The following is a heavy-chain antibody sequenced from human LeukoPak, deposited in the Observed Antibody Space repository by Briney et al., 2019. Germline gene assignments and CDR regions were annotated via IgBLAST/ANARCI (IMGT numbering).Heavy chain of an antibody. D-gene: IGHD3-16*01. Sequence: GESLKISCAASGFTFSSYWMSWVRQAPGKGLEWVANIKQDGSEKYYVDSVKGRFTISRDNAKNSLYLQMNSLGAEDTAVYYCARVREYVGFDYWGQGTLVTVSS. J-gene: IGHJ4*02. CDR3: ARVREYVGFDY. CDR2: IKQDGSEK. V-gene: IGHV3-7*01. CDR1: GFTFSSYW.